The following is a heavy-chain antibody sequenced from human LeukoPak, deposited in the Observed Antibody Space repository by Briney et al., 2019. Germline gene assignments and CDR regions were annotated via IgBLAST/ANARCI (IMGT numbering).Heavy chain of an antibody. CDR3: ARELYYDILTGPPSRFDP. CDR2: IIPILGIA. Sequence: SVKVSCKASGGTFSSYAISWVRQAPGQGLEWMGRIIPILGIANYAQKFQGRVTITADKSTSTAYMELSSLRSEDTAVYYCARELYYDILTGPPSRFDPWGQGTLVIVSS. D-gene: IGHD3-9*01. V-gene: IGHV1-69*04. CDR1: GGTFSSYA. J-gene: IGHJ5*02.